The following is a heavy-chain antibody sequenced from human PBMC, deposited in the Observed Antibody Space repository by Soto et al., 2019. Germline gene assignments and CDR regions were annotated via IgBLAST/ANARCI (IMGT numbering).Heavy chain of an antibody. J-gene: IGHJ5*02. CDR1: GFTFDDYA. V-gene: IGHV3-9*01. Sequence: EVQLVESGGGLVQPGRSLRLSCAASGFTFDDYAMHWVRQAPGKSLEWVSGISWNSGSIGYADSVKGRFTISRDNAKNSLYLQMNSLRAEDTALYYCAKYQGIGIFNWFDPWGQGTLVTVSS. CDR3: AKYQGIGIFNWFDP. CDR2: ISWNSGSI. D-gene: IGHD3-3*01.